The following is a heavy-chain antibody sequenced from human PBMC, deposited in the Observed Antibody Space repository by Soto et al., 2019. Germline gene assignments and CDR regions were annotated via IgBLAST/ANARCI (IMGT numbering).Heavy chain of an antibody. J-gene: IGHJ6*02. V-gene: IGHV3-74*03. D-gene: IGHD4-17*01. CDR2: INSDGSST. Sequence: EVQLVDSGGGFVQPGGSLRLSCAASGFDFGNSWMHWVCQVPGKGLVWVSHINSDGSSTTYADSVKGRFTISRDNARTTVYLQLDSLRVEDTAVYYCARDKSYALAVWGQGTTVTVSS. CDR3: ARDKSYALAV. CDR1: GFDFGNSW.